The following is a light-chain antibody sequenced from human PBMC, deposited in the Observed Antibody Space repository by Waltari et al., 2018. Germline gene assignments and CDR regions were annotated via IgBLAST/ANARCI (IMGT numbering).Light chain of an antibody. Sequence: LALTQSPSASASLGASVTVTCTLSSDHSNYAIAWHQQQPQKGPRYLLKVNSDGSHIRGAGISARFSGSSSGAERYLTISSLQSEDEGDYYCQTWDIATVVFGGGTKLTVL. CDR1: SDHSNYA. CDR2: VNSDGSH. V-gene: IGLV4-69*01. CDR3: QTWDIATVV. J-gene: IGLJ2*01.